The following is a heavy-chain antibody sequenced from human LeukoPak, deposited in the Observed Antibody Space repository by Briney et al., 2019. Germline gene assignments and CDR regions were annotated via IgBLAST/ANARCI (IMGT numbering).Heavy chain of an antibody. V-gene: IGHV3-23*01. Sequence: SCKASGGTFSSYAMSWVRQAPGKGLEWVSSISASGGSTNYADSVKGRFTISRDNSKNTVYLQMNSLRAEDTAAYYCAKVMKGSERLTMVRGVIIKTAGLYYMDVWGKGTTVTVSS. J-gene: IGHJ6*03. CDR1: GGTFSSYA. CDR3: AKVMKGSERLTMVRGVIIKTAGLYYMDV. D-gene: IGHD3-10*01. CDR2: ISASGGST.